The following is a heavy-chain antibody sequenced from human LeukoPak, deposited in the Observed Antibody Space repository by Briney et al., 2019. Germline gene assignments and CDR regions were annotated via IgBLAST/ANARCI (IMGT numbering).Heavy chain of an antibody. D-gene: IGHD5-24*01. CDR3: ASPSRGDGYSLAFDY. V-gene: IGHV4-59*01. CDR2: IYYSGST. Sequence: SETLSLTCTVSGGSISSYYWSWIRQPPGEGLEWLGYIYYSGSTNSNPSLKSRVTISVDTSKNQFSLKLSSVTAADTAVYYCASPSRGDGYSLAFDYWGQGTLVTVSS. J-gene: IGHJ4*02. CDR1: GGSISSYY.